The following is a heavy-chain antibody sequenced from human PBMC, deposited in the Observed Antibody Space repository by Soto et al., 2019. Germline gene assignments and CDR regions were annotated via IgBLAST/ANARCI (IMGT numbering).Heavy chain of an antibody. Sequence: QVQLVESGGGWVKPGESLRLSCIGSGFFLSNNWMTWIRQAPGKWLEGVSYISASGDYTIYADSLKGRFTISRDNARNSLWLQINSLTAEDTAVYYCARSSGWRQVGVYNYGLDVWGQGTTVIVSS. V-gene: IGHV3-11*06. CDR3: ARSSGWRQVGVYNYGLDV. CDR1: GFFLSNNW. J-gene: IGHJ6*02. D-gene: IGHD2-8*01. CDR2: ISASGDYT.